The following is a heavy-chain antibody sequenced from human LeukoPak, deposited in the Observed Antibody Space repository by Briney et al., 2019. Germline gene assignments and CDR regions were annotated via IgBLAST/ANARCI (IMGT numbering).Heavy chain of an antibody. CDR3: ATRRPTYGDYLSFDY. CDR2: IIPIFGTA. Sequence: SVKVSCKASGGTFSSYAISWVRQAPGQGLEWMGGIIPIFGTANYAQKFQGRVTITTDESTSTAYMELSSLRSEDTAVYYCATRRPTYGDYLSFDYWGQGTLVTVSS. D-gene: IGHD4-17*01. J-gene: IGHJ4*02. V-gene: IGHV1-69*05. CDR1: GGTFSSYA.